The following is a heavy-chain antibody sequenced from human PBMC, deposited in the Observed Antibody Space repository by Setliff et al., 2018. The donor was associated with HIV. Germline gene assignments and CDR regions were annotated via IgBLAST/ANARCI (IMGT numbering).Heavy chain of an antibody. Sequence: ASVKVSCKASGYTFSNYGISWVRQAPGQGLEWMGWISAHNGRINYAQKFQGRVTMTTDRSTSTAYMELRSLRSDDTAVYYCARDVGRDGYCFDHWGQGTLVTVSS. CDR1: GYTFSNYG. CDR2: ISAHNGRI. J-gene: IGHJ4*02. D-gene: IGHD5-12*01. V-gene: IGHV1-18*01. CDR3: ARDVGRDGYCFDH.